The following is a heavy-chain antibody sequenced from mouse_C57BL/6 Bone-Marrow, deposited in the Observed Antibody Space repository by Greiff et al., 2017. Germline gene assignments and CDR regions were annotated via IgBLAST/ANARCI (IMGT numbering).Heavy chain of an antibody. V-gene: IGHV1-74*01. CDR1: GYTFTSYW. J-gene: IGHJ2*01. Sequence: QVQLKQPGAELVKPGASVNVSCKASGYTFTSYWMHWVKQRPGQGLEWIGRIHPSDSDTNYNQKFKGKATLTVNKSSSTAYLQLSSLTSEDSAVYYCAIKGGCNFPFDYWGQGTTLTVSS. CDR3: AIKGGCNFPFDY. CDR2: IHPSDSDT. D-gene: IGHD2-1*01.